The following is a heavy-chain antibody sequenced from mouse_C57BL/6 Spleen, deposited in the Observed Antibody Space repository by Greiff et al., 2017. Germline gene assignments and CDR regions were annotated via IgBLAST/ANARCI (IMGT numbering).Heavy chain of an antibody. J-gene: IGHJ2*01. V-gene: IGHV5-17*01. D-gene: IGHD2-2*01. CDR2: ISSGSSTI. CDR1: GFTFSDYG. CDR3: TRWGYDFDY. Sequence: EVQRVESGGGLVKPGGSLKLSCAASGFTFSDYGMHWVRQAPEKGLEWVAYISSGSSTIYYADTVKGRFTISGNNAMNTLFLRMTSVRSEDTAMYYCTRWGYDFDYWGQGTTLTVSS.